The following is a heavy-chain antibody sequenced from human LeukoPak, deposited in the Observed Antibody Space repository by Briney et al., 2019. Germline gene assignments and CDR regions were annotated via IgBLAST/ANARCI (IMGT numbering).Heavy chain of an antibody. CDR3: ARGLDHSKTGY. CDR1: SGSISSSSYY. J-gene: IGHJ4*02. CDR2: IHPSGST. D-gene: IGHD4-11*01. V-gene: IGHV4-39*01. Sequence: SETLSLTCTVSSGSISSSSYYWRWIRQPPGKGLEWIGEIHPSGSTNYNPSLNNRVTISGDTSKNQFSLRLNSVTAADTAVYYCARGLDHSKTGYWGQGALVTVSS.